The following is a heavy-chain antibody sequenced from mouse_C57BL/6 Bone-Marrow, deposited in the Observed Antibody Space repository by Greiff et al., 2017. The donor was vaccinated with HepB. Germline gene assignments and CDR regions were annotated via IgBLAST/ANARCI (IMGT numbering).Heavy chain of an antibody. CDR1: GYTFTSYW. Sequence: QVQLKQPGAELVRPGSSVKLSCKASGYTFTSYWMDWVKQRPGQGLEWIGNIYPSDSETHYNQKFKDKATLTVDKSSSTAYMQLSSLTSEDSAVYDGATYDGYPWFAYWGQGTLVTVSA. D-gene: IGHD2-3*01. J-gene: IGHJ3*01. CDR3: ATYDGYPWFAY. CDR2: IYPSDSET. V-gene: IGHV1-61*01.